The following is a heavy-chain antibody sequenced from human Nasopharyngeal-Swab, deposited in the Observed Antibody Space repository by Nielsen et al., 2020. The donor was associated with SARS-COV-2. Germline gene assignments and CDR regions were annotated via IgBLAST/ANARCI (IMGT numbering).Heavy chain of an antibody. D-gene: IGHD2-2*01. CDR1: GFTVSSNY. CDR2: IYSGGST. CDR3: AGVVAGYQLPNWFDP. V-gene: IGHV3-53*01. Sequence: GESLKISCAASGFTVSSNYMSWVRQAPGKGLEWVSVIYSGGSTYYADSVKGRFTISRDNSKNTLYLQMNSLRAEDTAVYYCAGVVAGYQLPNWFDPWGQGTLVTVSS. J-gene: IGHJ5*02.